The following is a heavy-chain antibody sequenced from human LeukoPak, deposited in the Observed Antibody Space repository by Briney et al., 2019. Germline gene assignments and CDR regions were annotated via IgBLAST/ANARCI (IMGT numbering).Heavy chain of an antibody. CDR2: IIPIFGTA. D-gene: IGHD5-12*01. V-gene: IGHV1-69*13. CDR1: GGTFSSYA. CDR3: VVRLLGSGYEFDY. J-gene: IGHJ4*02. Sequence: VKPSCKASGGTFSSYAISWVRQSPGQGLEWMGGIIPIFGTANYAQKFQGIVTITADESTSTAYMELSSLRSEDTAVYYCVVRLLGSGYEFDYGGQATLATVSS.